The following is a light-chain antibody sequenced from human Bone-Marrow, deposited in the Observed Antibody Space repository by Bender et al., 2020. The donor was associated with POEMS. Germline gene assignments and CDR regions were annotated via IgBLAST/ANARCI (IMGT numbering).Light chain of an antibody. CDR3: SSYTSSSTLDV. CDR1: SSDVGAYNY. V-gene: IGLV2-11*01. CDR2: DVS. J-gene: IGLJ1*01. Sequence: QSALTQPRSVSGSPGQSVTLSCTGTSSDVGAYNYVSWYQQHPGKAPKLMIYDVSKRPSGVPDRFSGSKSGNTASLTVSGLQAEDEADYYCSSYTSSSTLDVFGTGTKVTVL.